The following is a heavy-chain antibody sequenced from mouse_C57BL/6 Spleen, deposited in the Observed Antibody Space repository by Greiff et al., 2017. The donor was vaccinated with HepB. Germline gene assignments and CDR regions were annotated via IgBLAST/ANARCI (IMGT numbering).Heavy chain of an antibody. CDR3: ARSATVVYWYFDV. Sequence: EVQLQQSGAELVKPGASVKLSCTASGFNIKDYYMHWVKQRTEQGLEWIGRIDPEDGDTKYAPKFQGKATITADTSSNTAYLQLSSLTSEDTAVYYCARSATVVYWYFDVWGTGTTVTVSS. J-gene: IGHJ1*03. V-gene: IGHV14-2*01. D-gene: IGHD1-1*01. CDR1: GFNIKDYY. CDR2: IDPEDGDT.